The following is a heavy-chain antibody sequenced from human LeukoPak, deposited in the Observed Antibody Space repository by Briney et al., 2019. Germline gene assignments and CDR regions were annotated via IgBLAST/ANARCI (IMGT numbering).Heavy chain of an antibody. D-gene: IGHD2-2*01. V-gene: IGHV1-18*01. CDR1: GYTFSSYG. Sequence: ASVTVSCKASGYTFSSYGISWVRQAPGQGLEWMGWISANNGNTNYAQMVQGRVTMTTDTSTSTAYMAVRSLRSDDTAMYYCARDVGDIVTVPSAISVPWGQGTLVTVSS. CDR3: ARDVGDIVTVPSAISVP. J-gene: IGHJ5*02. CDR2: ISANNGNT.